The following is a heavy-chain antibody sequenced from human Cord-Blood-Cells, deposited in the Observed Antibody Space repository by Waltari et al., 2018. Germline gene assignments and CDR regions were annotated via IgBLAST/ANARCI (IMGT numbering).Heavy chain of an antibody. CDR2: MNPNSGNT. V-gene: IGHV1-8*01. J-gene: IGHJ6*02. D-gene: IGHD6-13*01. Sequence: QVQLVQSGAEVKKTGASVKVSCKASGYTFTSYDINWGLQATGQGLEWMGWMNPNSGNTGYAQKVQGRVTMTRNTSISTAYMELSSLRSEDTAVYYCASWSSSSWYYYYYGMDVWGQGTTVTVSS. CDR3: ASWSSSSWYYYYYGMDV. CDR1: GYTFTSYD.